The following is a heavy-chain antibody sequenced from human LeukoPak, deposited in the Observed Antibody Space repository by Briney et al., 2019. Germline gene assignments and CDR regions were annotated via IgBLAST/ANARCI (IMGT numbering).Heavy chain of an antibody. J-gene: IGHJ4*02. V-gene: IGHV3-7*03. CDR3: ARPYIAMALDY. Sequence: GGSLRLSCAASGFTLSNYWMTWVRQAPGKGLEWVAIINQDGSKKYYLDSVKGRFTISNDNAKNSLFLQMNSLRAEDTAVYYCARPYIAMALDYWGQGALVTVSS. CDR1: GFTLSNYW. D-gene: IGHD3-10*01. CDR2: INQDGSKK.